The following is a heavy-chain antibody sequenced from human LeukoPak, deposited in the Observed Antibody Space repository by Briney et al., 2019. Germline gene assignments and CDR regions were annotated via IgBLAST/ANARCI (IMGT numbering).Heavy chain of an antibody. V-gene: IGHV3-53*01. CDR1: GFTVSSDL. CDR3: ARGGSMVRGVL. J-gene: IGHJ4*02. CDR2: MNSGGET. Sequence: GVSLRLSCVVSGFTVSSDLMNWVRQAPGKGLEWVSAMNSGGETYYADSVRGRFIISRDKSRNTLYLQMNSLRVDDTAVYYCARGGSMVRGVLWGQGTLVTVSS. D-gene: IGHD3-10*01.